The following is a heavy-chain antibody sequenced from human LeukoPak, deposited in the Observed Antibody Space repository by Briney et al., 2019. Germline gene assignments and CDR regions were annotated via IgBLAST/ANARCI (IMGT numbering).Heavy chain of an antibody. V-gene: IGHV1-3*01. CDR1: GYTFTNYA. D-gene: IGHD6-19*01. J-gene: IGHJ4*02. Sequence: ASVKVSCKASGYTFTNYAIHWVRQAPGQRLEWMGWIIVGNGNTKYSQKFQGRVTITRDTSASTAYMERSSLTSEDTAVYYCARSPPASSGWSHIDYWGQGTLVTVSA. CDR3: ARSPPASSGWSHIDY. CDR2: IIVGNGNT.